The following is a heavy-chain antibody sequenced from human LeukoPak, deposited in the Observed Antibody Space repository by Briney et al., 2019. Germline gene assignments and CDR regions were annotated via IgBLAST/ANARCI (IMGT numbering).Heavy chain of an antibody. J-gene: IGHJ4*02. V-gene: IGHV4-39*01. Sequence: SETLSLTCTVSGGSISSSSYYWGWIRQPPGKGLEWIVSIYYSGSTYYNPSLKSRVTISVDTSKNQFSLKLSSVTAADTAVYYCARQGNYYDSSGSIYYFDYWGQGTLVTVSS. CDR3: ARQGNYYDSSGSIYYFDY. D-gene: IGHD3-22*01. CDR1: GGSISSSSYY. CDR2: IYYSGST.